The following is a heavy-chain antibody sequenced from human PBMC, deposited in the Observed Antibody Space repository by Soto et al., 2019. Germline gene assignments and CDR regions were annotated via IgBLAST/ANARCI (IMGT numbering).Heavy chain of an antibody. J-gene: IGHJ5*02. CDR2: IYYSGST. CDR3: ARYGSGSSVWFDP. CDR1: GGSMSSYY. V-gene: IGHV4-59*01. Sequence: SETLFLTCTVSGGSMSSYYWSWIRQPPGKGLEWIGYIYYSGSTIYNPSLKSRVTISVDTSKNQFSLKLSSVTAADTAVYYCARYGSGSSVWFDPWGQGTLVTVSS. D-gene: IGHD3-10*01.